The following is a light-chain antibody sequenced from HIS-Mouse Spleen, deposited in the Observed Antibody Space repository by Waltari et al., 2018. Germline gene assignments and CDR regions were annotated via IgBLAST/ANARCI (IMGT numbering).Light chain of an antibody. V-gene: IGLV2-14*01. J-gene: IGLJ2*01. Sequence: QSALTHPASVSGPPGPSITTSCTGTSRDVGGYNYFSWYQQHPGKAPKLMVYEISNQPSGVSNRFSGSKSGNTASLTISRLQAEDEADYYCSSYTSSSTVVFGGGTKLTVL. CDR1: SRDVGGYNY. CDR3: SSYTSSSTVV. CDR2: EIS.